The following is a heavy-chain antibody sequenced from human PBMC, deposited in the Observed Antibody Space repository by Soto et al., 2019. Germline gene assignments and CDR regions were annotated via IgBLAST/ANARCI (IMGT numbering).Heavy chain of an antibody. CDR3: ARDVVTMVRGVMTDY. CDR1: GFTFSSYS. V-gene: IGHV3-21*04. J-gene: IGHJ4*02. Sequence: GGSLRLSCAASGFTFSSYSMNWVRQAPGKGLEWVSSISSSSSYIYYADSVKGRFTISRDNSKNTLYLQMNSLRAEDTAVYYCARDVVTMVRGVMTDYWGQGTLVTVSS. D-gene: IGHD3-10*01. CDR2: ISSSSSYI.